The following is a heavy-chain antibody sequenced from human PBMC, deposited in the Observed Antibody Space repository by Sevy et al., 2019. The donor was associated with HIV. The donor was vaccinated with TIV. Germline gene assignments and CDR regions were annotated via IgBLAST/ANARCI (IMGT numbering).Heavy chain of an antibody. CDR1: GYSFANNW. V-gene: IGHV5-51*01. D-gene: IGHD6-13*01. CDR2: IYPGDSET. Sequence: RGESLKISCKGSGYSFANNWIGWVRQMPGKGLEWMGIIYPGDSETTYSPSFQGRVTISVDKSITTAYLQWSSLKASDTAMYYCARLPVAAAGLYYFDFWGQGTLVTVSS. J-gene: IGHJ4*02. CDR3: ARLPVAAAGLYYFDF.